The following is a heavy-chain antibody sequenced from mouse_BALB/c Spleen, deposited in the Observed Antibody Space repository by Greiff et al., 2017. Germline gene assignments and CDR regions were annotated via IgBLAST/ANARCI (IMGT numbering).Heavy chain of an antibody. CDR3: ARHPIYNGPAMDD. D-gene: IGHD2-1*01. V-gene: IGHV5-12-1*01. CDR1: GFAFSSYD. CDR2: ISSGGGST. Sequence: EVKLMESGGGLVKPGGSLKLSCAASGFAFSSYDMSWVRQTPEKRLEWVAYISSGGGSTYYPDTVKGRFTISRDNAKNTLYLQMSSLKSEDTAMYYCARHPIYNGPAMDDWGQGTSVTVSS. J-gene: IGHJ4*01.